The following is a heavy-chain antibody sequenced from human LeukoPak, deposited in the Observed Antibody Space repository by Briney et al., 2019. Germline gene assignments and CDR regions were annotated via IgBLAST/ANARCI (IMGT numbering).Heavy chain of an antibody. J-gene: IGHJ4*02. Sequence: ASVKVSCKASGQSLTGYFIHWVRQAPGQGLEWVGRIDPNTGDTIYAQNFRGRVTVTSATSISTAYMELSRLTSDDTAVYFCARLGLHGSGTYYFFDYWGQGTLVTVSS. CDR2: IDPNTGDT. V-gene: IGHV1-2*06. CDR3: ARLGLHGSGTYYFFDY. D-gene: IGHD3-10*01. CDR1: GQSLTGYF.